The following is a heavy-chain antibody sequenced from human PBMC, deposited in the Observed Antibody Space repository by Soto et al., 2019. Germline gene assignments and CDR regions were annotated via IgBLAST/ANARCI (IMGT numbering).Heavy chain of an antibody. CDR1: GGSISSYY. CDR2: IYYSGST. Sequence: SETLSLTCTVSGGSISSYYWSWIRQPPGKGLEWIGYIYYSGSTNYNPSLKSRVTISVDTSKNQFSLKLSSVTAADTAVYYCARHSYDYIYYFDYWGQGTLVTVSS. J-gene: IGHJ4*02. D-gene: IGHD3-16*01. CDR3: ARHSYDYIYYFDY. V-gene: IGHV4-59*08.